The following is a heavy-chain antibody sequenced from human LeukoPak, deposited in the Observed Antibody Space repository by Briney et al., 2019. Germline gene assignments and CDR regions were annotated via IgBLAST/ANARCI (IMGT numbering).Heavy chain of an antibody. Sequence: SVKVSCKASGGTFSSYAISWVRQAPGQGLEWMGGIIPIFGTANYAQKFQGRVTITADESTSTAYMELSSLRSEDTAVYYCARDGAAAGSYYYYGMDVWGQGTMVTVSS. CDR1: GGTFSSYA. CDR2: IIPIFGTA. V-gene: IGHV1-69*01. D-gene: IGHD6-13*01. J-gene: IGHJ6*02. CDR3: ARDGAAAGSYYYYGMDV.